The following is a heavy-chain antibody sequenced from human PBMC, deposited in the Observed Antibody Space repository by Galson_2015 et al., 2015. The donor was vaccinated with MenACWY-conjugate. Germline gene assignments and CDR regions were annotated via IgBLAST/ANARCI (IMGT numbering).Heavy chain of an antibody. CDR1: GFTFSSYW. J-gene: IGHJ3*01. Sequence: SLRLSCAASGFTFSSYWMTWGRQAPGKGLEWVANIKQDGSVTHYVDSVKDRFTISRDNARNSLYLQMNSLRAEDAAVYYCARDLSPRGDFWHDAFDFWVQGTMVTVSS. CDR3: ARDLSPRGDFWHDAFDF. CDR2: IKQDGSVT. V-gene: IGHV3-7*03. D-gene: IGHD3-3*01.